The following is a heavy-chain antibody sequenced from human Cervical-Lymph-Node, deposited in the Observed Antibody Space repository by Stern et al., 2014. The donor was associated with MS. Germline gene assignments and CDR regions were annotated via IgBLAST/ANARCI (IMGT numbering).Heavy chain of an antibody. CDR3: AHTDYSSALQDAFDV. D-gene: IGHD6-19*01. V-gene: IGHV2-5*02. CDR1: GFSLSSNGEA. Sequence: QVNLKESSPTLVKPTQTLTLTCSFSGFSLSSNGEAVAWIRQPPGKALEGLALLHADGGMRYSPFLQSRLTIYKDTFNNQVVISVTNMDPVDTAAYYCAHTDYSSALQDAFDVWGQGTVVTVSP. J-gene: IGHJ3*01. CDR2: LHADGGM.